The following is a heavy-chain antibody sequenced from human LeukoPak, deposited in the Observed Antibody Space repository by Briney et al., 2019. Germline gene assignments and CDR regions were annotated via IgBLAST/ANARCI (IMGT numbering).Heavy chain of an antibody. D-gene: IGHD6-6*01. Sequence: GGSLRLSCAASGFTFSSYAMHWVRQAPGKGLEYVSAISSNGGSTYYANSVKGRFTISRGNSKNTLYLQMGSLRAEDMAVYYCARTSSSSLNFDYWGQGTLVTVSS. J-gene: IGHJ4*02. CDR2: ISSNGGST. CDR1: GFTFSSYA. V-gene: IGHV3-64*01. CDR3: ARTSSSSLNFDY.